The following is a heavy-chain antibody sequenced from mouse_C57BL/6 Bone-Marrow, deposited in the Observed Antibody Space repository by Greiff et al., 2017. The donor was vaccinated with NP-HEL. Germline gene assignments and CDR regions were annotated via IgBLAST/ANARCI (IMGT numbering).Heavy chain of an antibody. CDR2: ISSGSSTI. J-gene: IGHJ2*01. CDR1: GFTFSDYG. CDR3: ARTGYYGSYDFDY. Sequence: EVMLVESGGGLVKPGGSLKLSCAASGFTFSDYGMHWVRQAPEKGLEWVAYISSGSSTIYYADTVKGRFTISRDNAKNTLFLQMTSLRSEDTAMYYCARTGYYGSYDFDYWGQGTTLTVSS. D-gene: IGHD1-1*01. V-gene: IGHV5-17*01.